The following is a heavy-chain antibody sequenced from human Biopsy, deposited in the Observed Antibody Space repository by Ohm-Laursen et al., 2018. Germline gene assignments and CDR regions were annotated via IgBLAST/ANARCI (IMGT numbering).Heavy chain of an antibody. D-gene: IGHD2-8*01. CDR3: ATGPVQMVYANLRGEFAS. CDR2: ISASDDSK. Sequence: SLRLSCAASGFTFSSFWMSWVRQAPGKGLEWVSSISASDDSKYYGDSVKGRFTISRDSSTNTLYLQMNGLRADDTAVYYCATGPVQMVYANLRGEFASWGQGALVTVSS. V-gene: IGHV3-23*01. CDR1: GFTFSSFW. J-gene: IGHJ5*02.